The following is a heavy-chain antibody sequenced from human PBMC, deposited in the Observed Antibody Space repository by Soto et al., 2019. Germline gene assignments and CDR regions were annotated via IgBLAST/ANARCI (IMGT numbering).Heavy chain of an antibody. V-gene: IGHV3-23*01. CDR2: ISGSGDST. Sequence: EVQLLESGGGLVQPGGSLRLSCAASGFTFSSYAMSWVRQAPGKGLEWVSVISGSGDSTYYADSVKGRFTISRDNSTNTLYLHMNSLRAEDPAVYYCAQSGSSSYFDYWGQGTLVTVSS. J-gene: IGHJ4*02. CDR1: GFTFSSYA. D-gene: IGHD6-13*01. CDR3: AQSGSSSYFDY.